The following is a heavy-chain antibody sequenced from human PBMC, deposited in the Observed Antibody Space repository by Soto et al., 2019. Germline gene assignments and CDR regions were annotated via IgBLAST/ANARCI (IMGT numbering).Heavy chain of an antibody. CDR3: ATGYSSSWAYYMDV. Sequence: SVKVSCKASGGTFSSYTISWVRQAPGRGLEWMGRIIPILGIANYAQKFQGRVTITADKSTSTAYMELSSLRSEDTAVYYCATGYSSSWAYYMDVWGKGTTVTVSS. J-gene: IGHJ6*03. CDR2: IIPILGIA. V-gene: IGHV1-69*02. D-gene: IGHD6-13*01. CDR1: GGTFSSYT.